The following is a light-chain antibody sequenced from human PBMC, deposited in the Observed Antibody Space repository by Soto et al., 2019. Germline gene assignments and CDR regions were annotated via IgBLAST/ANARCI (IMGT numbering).Light chain of an antibody. CDR3: QQYYSTPYT. CDR1: QSVLHSSNNENY. J-gene: IGKJ2*01. V-gene: IGKV4-1*01. Sequence: DIVMTQSPDSLAVSLGEKATINCKSSQSVLHSSNNENYLAWYQQKPGQSPKLLIYWASTRDSGVPDRFSGSGSGTDFTLTISSLQAEDVAVYYCQQYYSTPYTFGQGTKVDIK. CDR2: WAS.